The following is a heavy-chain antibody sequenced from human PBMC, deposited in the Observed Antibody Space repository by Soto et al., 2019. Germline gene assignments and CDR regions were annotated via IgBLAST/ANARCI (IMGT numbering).Heavy chain of an antibody. Sequence: GESLKISCKGSVYSFTSYCIGWLRQMPVKGLEWMGIIYPCDSDTRYSPSFQGQVTISAETSIRTAYLQWSSLKASDTAMYYCERLFRAEPAPCSRSYYYYCYGLEVWGQGTTVTVSS. V-gene: IGHV5-51*01. CDR3: ERLFRAEPAPCSRSYYYYCYGLEV. CDR1: VYSFTSYC. CDR2: IYPCDSDT. J-gene: IGHJ6*01. D-gene: IGHD2-21*01.